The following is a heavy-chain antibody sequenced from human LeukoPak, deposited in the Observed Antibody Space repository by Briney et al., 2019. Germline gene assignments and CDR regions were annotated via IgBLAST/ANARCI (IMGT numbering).Heavy chain of an antibody. CDR1: GFTFSSYG. J-gene: IGHJ3*02. V-gene: IGHV3-30*03. Sequence: PGRSLRLSCAASGFTFSSYGMHWVRQAPGKGLEWVAVISYDGSNKYYADSVKGRFTISRDNSKNTLYLQMNSLRAEDTAVYYCARDRGYCSSTSCYAVTFDIWGQGTMVTVSS. CDR3: ARDRGYCSSTSCYAVTFDI. D-gene: IGHD2-2*01. CDR2: ISYDGSNK.